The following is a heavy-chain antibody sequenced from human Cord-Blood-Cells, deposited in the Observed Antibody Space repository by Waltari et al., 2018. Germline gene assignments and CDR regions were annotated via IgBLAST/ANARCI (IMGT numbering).Heavy chain of an antibody. D-gene: IGHD6-13*01. Sequence: GFTFSSYGMHWVRQAPGKGLEWVAVISYDGSNKYYADSVKGRFTISRDNSKNTLYLQMNSLRAEDTAVYYCAKDHLPAAGPPYYYYYGMDVWGQGTTVTVSS. V-gene: IGHV3-30*18. CDR3: AKDHLPAAGPPYYYYYGMDV. CDR2: ISYDGSNK. J-gene: IGHJ6*02. CDR1: GFTFSSYG.